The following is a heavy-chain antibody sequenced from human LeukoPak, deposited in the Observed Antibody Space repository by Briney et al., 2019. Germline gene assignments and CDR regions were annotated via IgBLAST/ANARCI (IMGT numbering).Heavy chain of an antibody. CDR3: AKGVVVASDVTPFDY. Sequence: GGSLRLSCAVSGLTFNNYAMSWVRQAPGKGLEWVSGISGRGASKYYADSVKGRFTISRDNSKNTLYLQMNGLRAEDTAVYYCAKGVVVASDVTPFDYWGQGTLVTVSS. CDR2: ISGRGASK. CDR1: GLTFNNYA. D-gene: IGHD2-15*01. J-gene: IGHJ4*02. V-gene: IGHV3-23*01.